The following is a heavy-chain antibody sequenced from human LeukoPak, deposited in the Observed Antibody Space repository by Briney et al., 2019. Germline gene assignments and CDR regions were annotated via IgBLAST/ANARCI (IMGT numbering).Heavy chain of an antibody. D-gene: IGHD3-22*01. CDR1: GFTFRNYA. V-gene: IGHV3-23*01. CDR3: TRGGNYYDTSGSNWFDP. Sequence: GGSLRLSCAASGFTFRNYAMGWVRQAPGKGLEWFSSISVSGGSTYYADSVKGRFTTSRDNSKSTLFLQMNSLRAEDTAVYYCTRGGNYYDTSGSNWFDPWGQGSLVTVSS. CDR2: ISVSGGST. J-gene: IGHJ5*02.